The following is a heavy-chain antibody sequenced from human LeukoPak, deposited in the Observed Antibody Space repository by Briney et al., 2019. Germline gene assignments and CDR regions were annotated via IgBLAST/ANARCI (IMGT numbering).Heavy chain of an antibody. CDR2: ISGSGGST. Sequence: GGSLRLSCAASGFTFSSYAMSWVRQAPGKGLEWVSAISGSGGSTYYADSEKGRFAISRDNSKNTLYLQMNSLRAEDTAVYYCARGTYDILTGFDYWGQGTLVTVSS. D-gene: IGHD3-9*01. CDR3: ARGTYDILTGFDY. V-gene: IGHV3-23*01. CDR1: GFTFSSYA. J-gene: IGHJ4*02.